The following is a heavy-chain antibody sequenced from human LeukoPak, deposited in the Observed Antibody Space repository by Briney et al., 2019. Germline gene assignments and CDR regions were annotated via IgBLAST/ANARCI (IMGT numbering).Heavy chain of an antibody. V-gene: IGHV4-34*01. J-gene: IGHJ6*03. Sequence: SETLSLPCAVYGGSFSGYYWSWIRQPPGKGLEWIGEINHSGSTNYNPSLKSRVTISVDTSKNQFSLKLSSVTAADTAVYYCARGDTGGYDPYYYYYYMDVWGKGTTVTVSS. D-gene: IGHD5-12*01. CDR3: ARGDTGGYDPYYYYYYMDV. CDR2: INHSGST. CDR1: GGSFSGYY.